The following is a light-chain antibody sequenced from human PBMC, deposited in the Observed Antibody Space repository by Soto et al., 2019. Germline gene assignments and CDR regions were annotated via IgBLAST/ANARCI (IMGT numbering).Light chain of an antibody. Sequence: EIVLTQSPGTLSLSPGERATLSCRASQSVNSNYLGWYQKKPAQAPRLLIYAASSRATGVPDRFSGSGSGTDFTLTISRLEPEDFAVYYCQQYNNWPPYTFGQGTKLEIK. CDR2: AAS. CDR1: QSVNSNY. CDR3: QQYNNWPPYT. V-gene: IGKV3-20*01. J-gene: IGKJ2*01.